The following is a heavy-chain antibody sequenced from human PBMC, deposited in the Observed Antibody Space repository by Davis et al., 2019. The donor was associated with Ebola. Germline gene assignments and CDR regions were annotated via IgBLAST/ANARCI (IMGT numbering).Heavy chain of an antibody. V-gene: IGHV3-30*03. D-gene: IGHD3-22*01. Sequence: GGSLRLSCTASGFTFSHYGIHWVRQAPGKGLEWLAVISYDGGSYFYRDSAMGRFTMSRDNSMNTLYLRMNSLRAEDTAVYYCARAPYYFHSGEVGWFDPWGQGTLVTVSS. J-gene: IGHJ5*02. CDR1: GFTFSHYG. CDR3: ARAPYYFHSGEVGWFDP. CDR2: ISYDGGSY.